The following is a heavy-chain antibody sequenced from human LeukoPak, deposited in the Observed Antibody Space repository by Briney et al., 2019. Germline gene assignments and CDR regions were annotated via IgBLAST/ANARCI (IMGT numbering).Heavy chain of an antibody. CDR3: AKVNGPIAAAVARYYYYMDV. D-gene: IGHD6-13*01. CDR2: IRYDGSNK. CDR1: GFTFSSYG. V-gene: IGHV3-30*02. J-gene: IGHJ6*03. Sequence: GGSLRLSCAASGFTFSSYGMHWVRQAPGKGLEWVAFIRYDGSNKYYADSVKGRFTISRDNSKNTLYLQMNSLRAEDTAVYYCAKVNGPIAAAVARYYYYMDVWGKGTTVTVSS.